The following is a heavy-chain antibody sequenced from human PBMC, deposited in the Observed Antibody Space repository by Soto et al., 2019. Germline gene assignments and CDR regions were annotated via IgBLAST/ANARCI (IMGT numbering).Heavy chain of an antibody. Sequence: ASVKVSCKASGYTFTGYYMHWVRQAPGQGLEWMGWINPNSGGTNYAQKFQGWVTMTRDTSISTAYMELSRLRSDDTAVYYCARGSRITGTPRTFQNFDYWGQGTLVTVSS. CDR1: GYTFTGYY. V-gene: IGHV1-2*04. J-gene: IGHJ4*02. CDR2: INPNSGGT. CDR3: ARGSRITGTPRTFQNFDY. D-gene: IGHD1-20*01.